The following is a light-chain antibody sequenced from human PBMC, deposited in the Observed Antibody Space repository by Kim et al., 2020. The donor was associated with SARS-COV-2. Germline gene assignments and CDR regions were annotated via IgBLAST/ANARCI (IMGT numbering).Light chain of an antibody. CDR2: DVS. CDR1: NNDVGAYNY. Sequence: GQSITVSCTGTNNDVGAYNYVSWYQQHPGEAPKFMIYDVSKRPSGVSDRFSGSKSRNTASLTISGLQAEDEADYYCTSYTRSDTWVFGGGTQLTVL. V-gene: IGLV2-14*03. CDR3: TSYTRSDTWV. J-gene: IGLJ3*02.